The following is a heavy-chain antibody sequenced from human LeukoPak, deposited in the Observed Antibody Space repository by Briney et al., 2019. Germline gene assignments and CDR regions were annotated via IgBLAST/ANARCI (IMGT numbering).Heavy chain of an antibody. D-gene: IGHD1-1*01. CDR1: GGSISSYY. CDR2: IYYSGST. CDR3: ARRDLEAFDI. Sequence: PSETLSLTCTVSGGSISSYYWSWIRQPPGKGLEWIGYIYYSGSTNYNPSLKSRVTISVDTSKNQFSLKLSSVTAADTAVYYCARRDLEAFDIWGQGTMVTVSS. J-gene: IGHJ3*02. V-gene: IGHV4-59*08.